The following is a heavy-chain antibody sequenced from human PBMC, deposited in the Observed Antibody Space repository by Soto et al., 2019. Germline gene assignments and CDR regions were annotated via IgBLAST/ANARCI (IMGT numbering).Heavy chain of an antibody. CDR1: GGSISSTGYN. D-gene: IGHD6-6*01. CDR2: IYYSGST. V-gene: IGHV4-39*01. Sequence: SETLSLTCTVSGGSISSTGYNWGWIRQPPGKGLEWIGSIYYSGSTYNNPSLESRLTIFVDTSKNQFSLKLRSVTAADTAVYYCARVVARPLYYYYYYMDVWGKGTTVTRLL. CDR3: ARVVARPLYYYYYYMDV. J-gene: IGHJ6*03.